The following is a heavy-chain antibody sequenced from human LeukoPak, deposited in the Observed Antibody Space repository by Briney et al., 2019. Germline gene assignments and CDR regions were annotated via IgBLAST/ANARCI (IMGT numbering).Heavy chain of an antibody. CDR2: LYSDGNT. V-gene: IGHV3-23*03. Sequence: GGSLTLSCAASGFTFSSYAMSWVRQAPGKGLEWVSVLYSDGNTKYADSVQGRFTISRDNSKNTLYLEMNSLSPDDTAVYYCARGVEPLAANTLAYWGQGTLVTVSS. CDR3: ARGVEPLAANTLAY. D-gene: IGHD1-14*01. J-gene: IGHJ4*02. CDR1: GFTFSSYA.